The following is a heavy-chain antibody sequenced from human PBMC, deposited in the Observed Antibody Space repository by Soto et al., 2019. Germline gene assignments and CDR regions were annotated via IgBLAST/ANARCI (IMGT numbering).Heavy chain of an antibody. Sequence: QVQLVQSGAEVKKPGSSVKVSCKASGGTFSSYAISWVRQAPGQGLEWMGGMIPIFGTANYAPKFQGRVTITADESTSTAYMELSSLRSEDTAVYYCARDPRGGQQLGNWGQGTLVTVSS. CDR2: MIPIFGTA. J-gene: IGHJ4*02. CDR1: GGTFSSYA. D-gene: IGHD6-13*01. V-gene: IGHV1-69*01. CDR3: ARDPRGGQQLGN.